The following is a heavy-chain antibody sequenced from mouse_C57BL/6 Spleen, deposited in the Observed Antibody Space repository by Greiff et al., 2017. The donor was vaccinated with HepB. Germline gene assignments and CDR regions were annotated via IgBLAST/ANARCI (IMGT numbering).Heavy chain of an antibody. CDR2: IYPRSGNT. CDR1: GYTFTSYG. J-gene: IGHJ2*01. D-gene: IGHD2-4*01. CDR3: ARYDYDVSFDY. V-gene: IGHV1-81*01. Sequence: QVQLKQSGAELARPGASVKLSCKASGYTFTSYGISWVKQRTGQGLEWIGEIYPRSGNTYYNEKFKGKATLTADKSSSTAYMELRSLTSEDSAVYFCARYDYDVSFDYWGQGTTLTVSS.